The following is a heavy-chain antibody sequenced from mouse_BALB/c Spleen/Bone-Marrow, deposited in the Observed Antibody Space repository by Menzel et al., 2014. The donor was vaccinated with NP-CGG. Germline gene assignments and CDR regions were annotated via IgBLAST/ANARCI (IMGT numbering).Heavy chain of an antibody. Sequence: VQLKESGGGLVQPGGSRKLSCAASGFTFSSFGMHWVRRAPEKGLEWVAYISSGSSNINYADTVKGRFTISRDNPKNTLFLQMTSPRSEDTAMYYCARWGYYYAMDYWGQGTSVTVSS. CDR2: ISSGSSNI. CDR3: ARWGYYYAMDY. D-gene: IGHD2-2*01. CDR1: GFTFSSFG. V-gene: IGHV5-17*02. J-gene: IGHJ4*01.